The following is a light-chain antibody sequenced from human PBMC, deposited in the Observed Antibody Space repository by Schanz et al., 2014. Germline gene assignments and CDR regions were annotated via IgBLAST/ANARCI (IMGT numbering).Light chain of an antibody. CDR2: AVT. CDR3: SSYTTSNTVV. Sequence: QSALTQPRSVSGSPGQSVTISCTGTSGDVGGHNYVSWYQQHPGKAPKLMIYAVTERPSGVPDRFSGSKSGNTASLTISGLQAEDEADYYCSSYTTSNTVVFGGGTKLTVL. V-gene: IGLV2-11*01. CDR1: SGDVGGHNY. J-gene: IGLJ2*01.